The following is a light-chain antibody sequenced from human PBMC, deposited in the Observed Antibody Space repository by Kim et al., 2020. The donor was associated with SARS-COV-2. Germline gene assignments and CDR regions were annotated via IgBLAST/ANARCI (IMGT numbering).Light chain of an antibody. V-gene: IGKV1-8*01. CDR1: QGISSY. CDR3: QQYYSYPRT. CDR2: AAS. Sequence: ASTGDRVTITCRASQGISSYLAWYQQKPGKAPKLLIYAASTLQSGDPSRFSGSGSGTDFTLTISFLQSEDFATYYCQQYYSYPRTFGQGTKVDIK. J-gene: IGKJ1*01.